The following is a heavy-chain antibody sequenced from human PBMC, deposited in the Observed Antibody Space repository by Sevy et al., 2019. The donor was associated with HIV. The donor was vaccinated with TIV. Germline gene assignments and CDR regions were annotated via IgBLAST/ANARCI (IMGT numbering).Heavy chain of an antibody. J-gene: IGHJ6*02. CDR1: GYTFSSYG. CDR2: ISDYNGYT. CDR3: AREGYYYRSGTYRPPNYYGMYV. Sequence: ASVKVSCKASGYTFSSYGISWVRQAPGQGLEWMGWISDYNGYTNYAHKFQGRVTMSTETSTRTAYMELRSLRSDDTAVYFCAREGYYYRSGTYRPPNYYGMYVWGQGTAVTVSS. V-gene: IGHV1-18*01. D-gene: IGHD3-10*01.